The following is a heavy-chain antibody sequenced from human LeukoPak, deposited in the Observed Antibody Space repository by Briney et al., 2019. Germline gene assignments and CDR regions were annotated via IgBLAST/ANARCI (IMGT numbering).Heavy chain of an antibody. D-gene: IGHD6-13*01. CDR1: GGTFSSYA. CDR2: IIPIFGTA. J-gene: IGHJ5*02. Sequence: GSSVKVSCKASGGTFSSYAISWVRQAPGQGLEWMGGIIPIFGTANYAQKFQGRVTITTDESTSTAYMELSSLRSEDTAVYYCVRIAAAGQNWFDPWGQGTLVTVSS. CDR3: VRIAAAGQNWFDP. V-gene: IGHV1-69*05.